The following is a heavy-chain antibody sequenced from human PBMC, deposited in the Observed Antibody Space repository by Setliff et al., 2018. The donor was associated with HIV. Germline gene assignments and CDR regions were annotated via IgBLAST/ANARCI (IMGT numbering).Heavy chain of an antibody. J-gene: IGHJ4*01. V-gene: IGHV4-34*01. CDR2: INHSGRA. Sequence: PSETLSLTCAVYGESFRCYYWSWIRQPAGKGLEWVGEINHSGRAKYNPTLKSRASISADTSKNQFSLRLNSVTAADTAVYYCARGAPYCNHGIFHLFDYWGHGNLVTVSS. CDR1: GESFRCYY. CDR3: ARGAPYCNHGIFHLFDY. D-gene: IGHD2-15*01.